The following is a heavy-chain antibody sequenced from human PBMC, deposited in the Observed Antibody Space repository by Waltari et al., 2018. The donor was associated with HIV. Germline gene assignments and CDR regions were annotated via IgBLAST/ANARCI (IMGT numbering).Heavy chain of an antibody. V-gene: IGHV3-21*01. J-gene: IGHJ3*02. CDR2: ISGYSGYI. CDR3: ARAQSHDAFDI. Sequence: EVQLVESGGGLVKPGGSLRLPCAASRFTVSTSSINWVRQAPGKGLEWVSSISGYSGYIYYADSVKGRFAISRDNAKNSLYLQMNSLRAEDTAVYYCARAQSHDAFDIWGQGTMVTVSS. CDR1: RFTVSTSS.